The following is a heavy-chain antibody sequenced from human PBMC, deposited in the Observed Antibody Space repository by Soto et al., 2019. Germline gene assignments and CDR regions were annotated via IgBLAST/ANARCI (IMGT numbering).Heavy chain of an antibody. CDR1: GYAFASYY. V-gene: IGHV1-69*01. CDR3: ARLYPEQQAYDY. D-gene: IGHD6-13*01. Sequence: GAFVKVSCKASGYAFASYYMHWVRQAPGQGLEWMGGIIPSVGTTSYAQKFQGRVTITADESTSTAYMELSSLRSEDTAVYYCARLYPEQQAYDYWGQGTLVTVSS. CDR2: IIPSVGTT. J-gene: IGHJ4*02.